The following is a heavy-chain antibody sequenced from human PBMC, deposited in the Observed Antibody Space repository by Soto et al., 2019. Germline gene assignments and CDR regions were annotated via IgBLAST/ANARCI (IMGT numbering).Heavy chain of an antibody. CDR1: GDSISNSRFY. J-gene: IGHJ5*02. CDR3: ARDYFDSSDYTTNWFDP. D-gene: IGHD3-22*01. Sequence: SETLSLTCSVSGDSISNSRFYWAWIRQPPGEGLEWIGSIYHTGNAYYNTSLKSQVTIFVDTSKNQFSLKLTSVTAADTVLYYCARDYFDSSDYTTNWFDPWGQGTLVTVSS. V-gene: IGHV4-39*01. CDR2: IYHTGNA.